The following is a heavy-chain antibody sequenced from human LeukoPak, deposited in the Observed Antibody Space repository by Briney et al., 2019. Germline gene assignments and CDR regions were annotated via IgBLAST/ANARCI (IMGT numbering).Heavy chain of an antibody. J-gene: IGHJ5*02. CDR1: GYTFTSYG. V-gene: IGHV1-18*01. D-gene: IGHD6-19*01. Sequence: ASVKVSCKASGYTFTSYGISWVRQAPGQGLEWMGWISAYNGNTNYAQKLQGRVTMTTDTSTSTAYMELRSLRSDDTAVYYCVREFIEEWLIPSGLNWFDPWGQGTLVTVSS. CDR2: ISAYNGNT. CDR3: VREFIEEWLIPSGLNWFDP.